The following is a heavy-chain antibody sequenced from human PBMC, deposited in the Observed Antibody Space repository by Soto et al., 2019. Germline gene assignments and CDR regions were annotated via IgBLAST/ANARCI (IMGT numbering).Heavy chain of an antibody. CDR1: GYTFSNYG. V-gene: IGHV1-18*01. D-gene: IGHD6-19*01. CDR3: ARANEQWALPGTDNGFDV. J-gene: IGHJ3*01. Sequence: QVQLVQSGAEVKTPGASVNVSCKASGYTFSNYGRSWVRQAPGQGLEWMGWISVYNGNTNYAQKVQGRVTMTTDTSTNTVYMELRRLRVDDTAIYYCARANEQWALPGTDNGFDVWGQGTPITVSA. CDR2: ISVYNGNT.